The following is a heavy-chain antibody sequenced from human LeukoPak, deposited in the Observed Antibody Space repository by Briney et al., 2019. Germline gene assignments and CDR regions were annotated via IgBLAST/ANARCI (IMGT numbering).Heavy chain of an antibody. J-gene: IGHJ5*02. V-gene: IGHV4-39*02. CDR3: ARDSALTLGT. Sequence: SETLSLTCTVSGGSISSSSYYWGWIRQPPGKGLEWIGSIYYSGSTYYNPSLKSRVTISVDTSKNQFSLKLSSVTAADTAVYYCARDSALTLGTWGQGTLVTVSS. CDR2: IYYSGST. CDR1: GGSISSSSYY. D-gene: IGHD1-14*01.